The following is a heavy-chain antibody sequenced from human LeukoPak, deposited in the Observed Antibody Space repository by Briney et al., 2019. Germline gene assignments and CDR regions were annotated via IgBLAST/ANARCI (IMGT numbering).Heavy chain of an antibody. V-gene: IGHV3-33*01. D-gene: IGHD3-22*01. Sequence: GRSLRLSCAASGFTFSSYGMHWARQAPGKGLEWMAVIWYDGSNKYYADSVKGRFTISRDNSKNTLYLQMNSLRAEDTAVYYCARQNYYDSSSSPFDYWGQGTLVTVSS. CDR3: ARQNYYDSSSSPFDY. CDR2: IWYDGSNK. CDR1: GFTFSSYG. J-gene: IGHJ4*02.